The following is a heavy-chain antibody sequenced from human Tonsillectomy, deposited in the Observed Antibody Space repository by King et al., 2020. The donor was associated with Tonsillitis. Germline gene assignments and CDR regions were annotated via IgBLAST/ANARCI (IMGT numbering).Heavy chain of an antibody. CDR1: GGSISSYY. V-gene: IGHV4-59*08. CDR2: IYYSGST. D-gene: IGHD6-19*01. Sequence: VQLQESGPGLVKPSETLSLTCTVSGGSISSYYWSWIRQPPGKGLEWIGYIYYSGSTNYNPSLKSRVTISVDTSKNQFSLKLSTVTAADTAVYYCARLGKEYSSGWKVNYYSYYGMDVWGQGTTVTVSS. J-gene: IGHJ6*02. CDR3: ARLGKEYSSGWKVNYYSYYGMDV.